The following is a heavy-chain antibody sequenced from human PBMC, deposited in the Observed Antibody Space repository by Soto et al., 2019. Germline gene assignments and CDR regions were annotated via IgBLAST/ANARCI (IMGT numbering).Heavy chain of an antibody. CDR2: TYYSGST. Sequence: SETLSLTCTVSGGSISSGGYYWSWIRQHPGKGLEWIGYTYYSGSTYYNPSLKSRVTISVDTSKNQFSLRLSSVTAADTAVYYCARALGYCSSTSCYKGGYYFDYWGQGTLVTVSS. J-gene: IGHJ4*02. V-gene: IGHV4-31*03. D-gene: IGHD2-2*02. CDR1: GGSISSGGYY. CDR3: ARALGYCSSTSCYKGGYYFDY.